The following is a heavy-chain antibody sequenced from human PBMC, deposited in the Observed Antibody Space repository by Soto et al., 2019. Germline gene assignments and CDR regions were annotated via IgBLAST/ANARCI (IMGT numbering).Heavy chain of an antibody. Sequence: SETRSLTCAVSSGSISSSNWWGWVRQPPGKGLEWIGEIYHSGSTNYNPSLKSRVTISVDKSKNQFSLKLSSVTAADTAVYYCARGVTMVRGVIKVFDYWGQGTLVTVSS. J-gene: IGHJ4*02. CDR3: ARGVTMVRGVIKVFDY. D-gene: IGHD3-10*01. CDR1: SGSISSSNW. CDR2: IYHSGST. V-gene: IGHV4-4*02.